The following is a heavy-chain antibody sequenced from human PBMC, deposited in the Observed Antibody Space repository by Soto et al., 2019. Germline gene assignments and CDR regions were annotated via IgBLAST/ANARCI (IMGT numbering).Heavy chain of an antibody. CDR3: AREATYYYDSSGYYVFDAFDI. J-gene: IGHJ3*02. D-gene: IGHD3-22*01. V-gene: IGHV1-69*12. Sequence: QVQLVQSGAEVKKPGSSVKVSCKASGGTFSSYAISWVRQAPGQGLEWMGGIIPIFGTANYAQKFQVRVTITADESTRRAFMEXRSRRCEDTAVYYCAREATYYYDSSGYYVFDAFDIWGQGTMVTVSS. CDR1: GGTFSSYA. CDR2: IIPIFGTA.